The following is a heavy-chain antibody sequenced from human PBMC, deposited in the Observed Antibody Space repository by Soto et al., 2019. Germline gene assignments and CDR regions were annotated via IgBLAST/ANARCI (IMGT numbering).Heavy chain of an antibody. V-gene: IGHV3-23*01. CDR2: IGGSGRTT. Sequence: EVQLLESGGGLVQPGGSLSLSCAASAFTFNNYAMSWVRQAPGKGLEWVSGIGGSGRTTYYADSVKGRFTISRDNSNNTLFLQINSLRAEDTAVYYCAKSRYSDSSGDFYDYWGQGTLVNVSS. CDR1: AFTFNNYA. J-gene: IGHJ4*02. CDR3: AKSRYSDSSGDFYDY. D-gene: IGHD3-22*01.